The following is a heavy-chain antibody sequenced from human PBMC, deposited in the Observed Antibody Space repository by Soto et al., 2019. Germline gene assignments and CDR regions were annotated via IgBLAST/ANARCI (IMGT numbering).Heavy chain of an antibody. Sequence: PGESLKISCQCSGYRFTSYWIGWVRQMPGKGLEWMGIIYPGDSDTRYSPSFQGQVTISADKSISTAYLQWSSLKASDTAMYYCARHSQAAGGPHGGQAYYYGMDVWGQGTTVTVSS. CDR2: IYPGDSDT. V-gene: IGHV5-51*01. J-gene: IGHJ6*02. CDR1: GYRFTSYW. D-gene: IGHD2-15*01. CDR3: ARHSQAAGGPHGGQAYYYGMDV.